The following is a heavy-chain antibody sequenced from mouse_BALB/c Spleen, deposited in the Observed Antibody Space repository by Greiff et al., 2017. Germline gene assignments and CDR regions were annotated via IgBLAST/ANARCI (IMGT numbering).Heavy chain of an antibody. CDR3: ARHEKGYDSWFAY. V-gene: IGHV5-6-2*01. CDR2: INSNGGST. CDR1: GFTFSSYY. Sequence: DVKLVESGGGLVKLGGSLKLSCAASGFTFSSYYMSWVRQTPEKRLELVAAINSNGGSTYYPDTVKGRFTISRDNAKNTLYLQMSSLKSEDTALYYFARHEKGYDSWFAYWGQGTLVTVSA. D-gene: IGHD2-4*01. J-gene: IGHJ3*01.